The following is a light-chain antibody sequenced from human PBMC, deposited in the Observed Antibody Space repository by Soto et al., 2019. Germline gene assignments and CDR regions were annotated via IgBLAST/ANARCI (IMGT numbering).Light chain of an antibody. CDR3: QQLKEYPIT. Sequence: DIHLTQSPSFLSASVGDRVTITCRASQDISNYLVWYQQRPGKAPKLLIYAASALQSGVPSRFSGSRSGTEFTLAISSLQPEDFATYYCQQLKEYPITFGGGTKVEIK. CDR2: AAS. J-gene: IGKJ4*01. V-gene: IGKV1-9*01. CDR1: QDISNY.